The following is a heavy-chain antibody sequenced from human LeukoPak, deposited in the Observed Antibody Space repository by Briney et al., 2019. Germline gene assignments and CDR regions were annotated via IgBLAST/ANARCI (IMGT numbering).Heavy chain of an antibody. D-gene: IGHD7-27*01. Sequence: GGSLRLSCAASGVTFNTFVMSWIRQAPGKGLEWVSGICGSGGTINYADSVKGRFTISRDNSKNTLSLQMNSLRAEDTAVYYCARRTLGSFYYGNDVWGQGTTVTVSS. CDR1: GVTFNTFV. CDR3: ARRTLGSFYYGNDV. V-gene: IGHV3-23*01. J-gene: IGHJ6*02. CDR2: ICGSGGTI.